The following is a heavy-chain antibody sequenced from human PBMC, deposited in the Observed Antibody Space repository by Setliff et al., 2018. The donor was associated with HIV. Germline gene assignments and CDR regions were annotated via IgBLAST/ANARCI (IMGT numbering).Heavy chain of an antibody. CDR2: IGTAGDT. CDR1: GFTFVNHD. CDR3: ARTAYYRDSSGYYSVAFDM. Sequence: LRLSCAASGFTFVNHDIEWVRQAPGKGLEWVSHIGTAGDTCYLDSVKGRFTISREDARNSGYLQMNSLRDDDTAVYFCARTAYYRDSSGYYSVAFDMWGPGTMVTVSS. V-gene: IGHV3-13*01. D-gene: IGHD3-22*01. J-gene: IGHJ3*02.